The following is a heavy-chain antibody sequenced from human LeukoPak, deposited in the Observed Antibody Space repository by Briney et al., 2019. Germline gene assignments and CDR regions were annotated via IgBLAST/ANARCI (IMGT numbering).Heavy chain of an antibody. D-gene: IGHD3-3*01. J-gene: IGHJ6*03. Sequence: ASVKVSCKASGYTFTSYYMHWVRQAPGQGLEWMGIINPSGGSTSYAQKFQGRVTMTRDMSTSTVYMELSNLRSEDTAVYYCARDGSVLRFLEWLGSYYYYMDVWGKGTTVTVSS. CDR3: ARDGSVLRFLEWLGSYYYYMDV. CDR1: GYTFTSYY. CDR2: INPSGGST. V-gene: IGHV1-46*01.